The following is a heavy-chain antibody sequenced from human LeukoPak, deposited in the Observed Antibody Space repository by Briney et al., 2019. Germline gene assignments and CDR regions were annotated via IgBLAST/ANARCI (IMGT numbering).Heavy chain of an antibody. V-gene: IGHV4-34*01. J-gene: IGHJ4*02. CDR3: ARARRRGLGQQRLEYYFDY. Sequence: SETLSLTCAVYGGSFSGYYWSWIRQPPGKGLEWIGEINHSGSTNYNPSLKSRVTISVDTSKNQFSLKLSSVTAADTAVYYCARARRRGLGQQRLEYYFDYWGQGTLVTVSS. CDR1: GGSFSGYY. CDR2: INHSGST. D-gene: IGHD6-13*01.